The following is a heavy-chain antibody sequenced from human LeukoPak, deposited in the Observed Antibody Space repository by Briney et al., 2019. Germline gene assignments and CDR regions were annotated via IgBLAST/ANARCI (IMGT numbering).Heavy chain of an antibody. CDR2: ITATSTSI. D-gene: IGHD3-9*01. CDR3: VRTYYDILTAYNPYFDY. J-gene: IGHJ4*02. V-gene: IGHV3-21*01. Sequence: PGGSLRLSCAASGFTFSSYSMSWVRQAPGKGLEWVSSITATSTSIYYADSLKGRFTISRDNAKNSLYLRMNSLRAEDTAVYYCVRTYYDILTAYNPYFDYWGQGILVTVSS. CDR1: GFTFSSYS.